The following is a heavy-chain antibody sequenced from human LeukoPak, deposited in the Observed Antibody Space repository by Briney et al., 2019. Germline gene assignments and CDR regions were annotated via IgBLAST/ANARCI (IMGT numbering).Heavy chain of an antibody. J-gene: IGHJ4*02. V-gene: IGHV1-18*01. Sequence: GASVKVSCKASGYTFTSYGISWVRQAPGQGLEWMGWISAYNGNTNYAQKLQGRVTMTTDTSTSTAYMELRSLRSDDTAVYYCARVSHRCYDGPFPFGYRGQGTLVTVSS. CDR1: GYTFTSYG. CDR2: ISAYNGNT. D-gene: IGHD5-12*01. CDR3: ARVSHRCYDGPFPFGY.